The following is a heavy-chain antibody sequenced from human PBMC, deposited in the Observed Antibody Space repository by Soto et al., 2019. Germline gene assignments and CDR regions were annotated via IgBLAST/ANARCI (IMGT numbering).Heavy chain of an antibody. V-gene: IGHV3-48*01. Sequence: EVQLVESGGGLVQPGGSLRLSCAASGFTFSSYSMNWVRQAPGKGLEWVSYISSSSSTIYYADSVKGRFTISRDNAKNSLYLQMNSLRAEDTAVYYCARDSPASWFGDLNDYWGQGTLVTVSS. CDR1: GFTFSSYS. CDR3: ARDSPASWFGDLNDY. J-gene: IGHJ4*02. D-gene: IGHD3-10*01. CDR2: ISSSSSTI.